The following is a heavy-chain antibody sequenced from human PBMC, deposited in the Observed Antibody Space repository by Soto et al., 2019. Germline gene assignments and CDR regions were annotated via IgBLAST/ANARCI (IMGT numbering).Heavy chain of an antibody. D-gene: IGHD1-26*01. Sequence: PGGSLRLSCAASGFSFSSYAMTWVRQAPGKGLEWVSAIDSDASTYYADSVKGRFTISRDKSKGTLYLQISSLRAEDTAVYYCARDYPGGSYYDYWGQGTLVTVSS. CDR1: GFSFSSYA. CDR3: ARDYPGGSYYDY. V-gene: IGHV3-23*01. CDR2: IDSDAST. J-gene: IGHJ4*02.